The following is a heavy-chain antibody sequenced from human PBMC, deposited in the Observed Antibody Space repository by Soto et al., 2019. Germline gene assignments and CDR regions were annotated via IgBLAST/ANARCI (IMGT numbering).Heavy chain of an antibody. CDR1: GGSLTGYY. Sequence: QVQLQQWGAGLLKPSETLSLTCTVNGGSLTGYYWSWIRQPPGKGLEWIGEVKDGGSTNYSPSLRGRVAISVYTSKNHFSQELNSVTAAGSAVYFCARGQEGIVATHWDQGALVTVSS. J-gene: IGHJ4*02. CDR2: VKDGGST. V-gene: IGHV4-34*01. CDR3: ARGQEGIVATH. D-gene: IGHD5-12*01.